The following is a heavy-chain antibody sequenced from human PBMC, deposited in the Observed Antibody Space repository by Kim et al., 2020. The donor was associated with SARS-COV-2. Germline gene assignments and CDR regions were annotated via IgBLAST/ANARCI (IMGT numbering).Heavy chain of an antibody. D-gene: IGHD6-19*01. Sequence: GGSLRLSCAASGFTFSSYAMHWVRQAPGKGLEWVAVISYDGSNKYYADSVKGRFTISRDNSKNTLYLQMNSLRAEDTAVYYCARDAVAGGAEYFQHWGQG. J-gene: IGHJ1*01. V-gene: IGHV3-30-3*01. CDR1: GFTFSSYA. CDR2: ISYDGSNK. CDR3: ARDAVAGGAEYFQH.